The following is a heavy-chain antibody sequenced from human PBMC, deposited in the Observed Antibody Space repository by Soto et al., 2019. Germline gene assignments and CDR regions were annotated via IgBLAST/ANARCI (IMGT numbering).Heavy chain of an antibody. V-gene: IGHV4-31*03. CDR3: ARTKCSGGSCYSWSLDY. CDR1: GGSITTGGYY. Sequence: SETLSLTCTVSGGSITTGGYYWSWIRELPGKGLEWIGHRYYSESTYYNPSLKSRVSISLDTSKNQFSLKLSFVTAADTAMYYCARTKCSGGSCYSWSLDYWGQGTPVTVSS. D-gene: IGHD2-15*01. CDR2: RYYSEST. J-gene: IGHJ4*02.